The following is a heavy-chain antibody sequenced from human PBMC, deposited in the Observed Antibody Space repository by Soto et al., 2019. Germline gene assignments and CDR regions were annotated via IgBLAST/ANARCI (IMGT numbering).Heavy chain of an antibody. J-gene: IGHJ6*03. D-gene: IGHD6-6*01. Sequence: GGSLRLSCAASVFPFSSYSMNWVRQAPGKGLEWVSSISSSSSYIYYADSVKGRFTISRDNAKNSLYLQMNSLRAEDTAVYYCAGGSPGSSSPYYYYMDVWGKGTTVTVSS. CDR3: AGGSPGSSSPYYYYMDV. V-gene: IGHV3-21*01. CDR1: VFPFSSYS. CDR2: ISSSSSYI.